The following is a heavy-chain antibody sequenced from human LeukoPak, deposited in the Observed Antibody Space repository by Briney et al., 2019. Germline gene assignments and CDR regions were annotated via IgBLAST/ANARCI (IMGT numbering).Heavy chain of an antibody. V-gene: IGHV4-39*02. D-gene: IGHD6-19*01. CDR2: IYYSGST. CDR1: GGSISSSSYY. CDR3: AREQWLVRRRPFDI. J-gene: IGHJ3*02. Sequence: SETLSLTCTVSGGSISSSSYYWGWIRQPPGKGLEWIGSIYYSGSTYYNPSLKSRVTISVDTSKNQFSLKLSSVTAADTAVYYCAREQWLVRRRPFDIWGQGTMVTVSS.